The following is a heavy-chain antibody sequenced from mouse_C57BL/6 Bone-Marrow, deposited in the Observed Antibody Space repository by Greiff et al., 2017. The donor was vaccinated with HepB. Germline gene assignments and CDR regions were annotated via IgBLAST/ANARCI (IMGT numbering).Heavy chain of an antibody. J-gene: IGHJ4*01. CDR1: GYSFTSYY. CDR2: IYPGSGNT. D-gene: IGHD1-1*01. Sequence: VKLMESGPELVKPGASVKISCKASGYSFTSYYIHWVKQRPGQGLEWIGWIYPGSGNTKYNEKFKGKATLTADTSSSTAYMQLSSLTSEDSAVYYCARSNYYGRDYYAMDYWGQGTSVTVSS. V-gene: IGHV1-66*01. CDR3: ARSNYYGRDYYAMDY.